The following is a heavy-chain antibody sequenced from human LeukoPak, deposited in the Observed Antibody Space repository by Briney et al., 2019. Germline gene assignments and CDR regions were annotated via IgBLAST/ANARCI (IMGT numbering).Heavy chain of an antibody. J-gene: IGHJ6*02. CDR1: GYTFTSYG. Sequence: ASVKVSCKASGYTFTSYGISWVRQAPGQGLEWMGWINAYNGNTNYAQKLQGRVTMTTDTSTSTAYMELRSLRSDDTAVYYCAATIAADTVYYGMDVWGQGTTVTVSS. V-gene: IGHV1-18*01. CDR3: AATIAADTVYYGMDV. CDR2: INAYNGNT. D-gene: IGHD6-13*01.